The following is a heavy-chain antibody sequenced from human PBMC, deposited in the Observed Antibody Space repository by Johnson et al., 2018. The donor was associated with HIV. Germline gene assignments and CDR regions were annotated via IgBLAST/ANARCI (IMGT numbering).Heavy chain of an antibody. D-gene: IGHD3-16*01. CDR3: AKDASTLGGDALDI. CDR2: ISYDGSVI. CDR1: GFTFSDYA. Sequence: QVQLVESGGGVVQPGRSLRLSCAASGFTFSDYAMHWVRQAPGKGLEWVAVISYDGSVIKYADSLKGRFTISRDNSQNTLFVQMNSLRAEDTALYYCAKDASTLGGDALDIWGQGTMVTGSS. V-gene: IGHV3-30-3*01. J-gene: IGHJ3*02.